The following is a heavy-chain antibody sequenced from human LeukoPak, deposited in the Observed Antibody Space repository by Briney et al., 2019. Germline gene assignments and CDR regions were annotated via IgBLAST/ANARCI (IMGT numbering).Heavy chain of an antibody. D-gene: IGHD3-22*01. V-gene: IGHV4-34*01. CDR3: ARKDDSSGYPFDY. CDR1: GEPFSGYY. Sequence: PSETLSLTCAVYGEPFSGYYWSWIRQPPGKGLEWIGEINHSGSTNYNPSLKSRVTISVDTSKNQFSLKLSSVTAADTAVYYCARKDDSSGYPFDYWGQGTLVTVSS. J-gene: IGHJ4*02. CDR2: INHSGST.